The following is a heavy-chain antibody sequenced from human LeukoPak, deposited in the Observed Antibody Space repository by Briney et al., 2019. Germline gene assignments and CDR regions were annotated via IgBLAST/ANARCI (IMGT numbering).Heavy chain of an antibody. Sequence: GGSLRLSCAASGFTFSSYRMNWVRQAPGKGPEWVSYIDSRGTIYYADFVKGRFTISRDNAKSSLHLEMTSLRVEDTAVYYCARQGVTYDDWGQGTLVTVSS. CDR2: IDSRGTI. CDR3: ARQGVTYDD. CDR1: GFTFSSYR. D-gene: IGHD4-23*01. V-gene: IGHV3-48*01. J-gene: IGHJ4*02.